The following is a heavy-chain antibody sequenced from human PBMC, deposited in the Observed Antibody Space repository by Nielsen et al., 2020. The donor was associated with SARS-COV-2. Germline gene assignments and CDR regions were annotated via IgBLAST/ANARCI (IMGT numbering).Heavy chain of an antibody. CDR2: ISYDGSNK. J-gene: IGHJ4*02. D-gene: IGHD6-6*01. Sequence: GESLKISCAASGFTFSSYGMHWVRQAPGKGLEWVAVISYDGSNKYYADSVKGRFTISRDNSKNTLYLQMNSLRAEDTAVYYCARDLKQLAFDYWGQGTLVTVSS. CDR1: GFTFSSYG. CDR3: ARDLKQLAFDY. V-gene: IGHV3-30*03.